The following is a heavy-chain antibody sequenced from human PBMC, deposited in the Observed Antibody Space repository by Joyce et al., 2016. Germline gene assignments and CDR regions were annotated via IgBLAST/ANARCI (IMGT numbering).Heavy chain of an antibody. CDR3: ARGGPSDAFDV. Sequence: QVQMQESGPGLVKPSETLSLTCSVFGGSMINQYWSWIRQPPGKGLEWIVYIYSNGITNSDPSLKSRVAMLVDTSKNQFSLRLSSVTVADTAVYYCARGGPSDAFDVWAQGTMIAVSS. V-gene: IGHV4-59*11. J-gene: IGHJ3*01. CDR1: GGSMINQY. CDR2: IYSNGIT.